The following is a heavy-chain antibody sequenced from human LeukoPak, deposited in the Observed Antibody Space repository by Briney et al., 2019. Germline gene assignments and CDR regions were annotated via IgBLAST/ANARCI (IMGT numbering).Heavy chain of an antibody. CDR1: AGSFSGYY. D-gene: IGHD3-16*01. CDR3: ARVVYTDYAGDIYIWFDP. V-gene: IGHV4-34*01. CDR2: TNHSGST. Sequence: SETLSLTSAVYAGSFSGYYWSWIRQPPGKGREWIGETNHSGSTNYNPSLKSRVTISMDTSRNQISLKLSSVTAADTAMYYCARVVYTDYAGDIYIWFDPWGQGTLVSVST. J-gene: IGHJ5*02.